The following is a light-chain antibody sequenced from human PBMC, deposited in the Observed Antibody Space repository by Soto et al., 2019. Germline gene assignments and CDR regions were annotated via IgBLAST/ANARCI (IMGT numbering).Light chain of an antibody. Sequence: DIRMTQYPSSLSASVGDTVTITCRASQSISSHLNWYQQKPGKAPNLLMYTASNLQSGVPSRFSGSGSGTDFTLTISSLEPEDFAVYYCQQCLNWPAFGGGTKVDIK. J-gene: IGKJ4*01. CDR3: QQCLNWPA. CDR2: TAS. CDR1: QSISSH. V-gene: IGKV1-39*01.